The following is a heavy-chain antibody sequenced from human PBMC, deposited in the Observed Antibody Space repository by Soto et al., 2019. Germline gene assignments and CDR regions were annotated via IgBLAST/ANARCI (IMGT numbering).Heavy chain of an antibody. CDR3: ASKYYYDSSGYYI. D-gene: IGHD3-22*01. Sequence: GGSLRLSCAASWFTVSSNYMSWVRQAPGKGLEWVSVIYSGGSTYYADSVKGRFTISRDNSKNTLYLQMNSLRAEDTAVYYCASKYYYDSSGYYIWGQGTLVTVS. V-gene: IGHV3-53*01. J-gene: IGHJ4*02. CDR2: IYSGGST. CDR1: WFTVSSNY.